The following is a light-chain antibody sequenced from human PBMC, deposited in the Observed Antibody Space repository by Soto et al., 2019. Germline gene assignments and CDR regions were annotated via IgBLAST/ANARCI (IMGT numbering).Light chain of an antibody. CDR2: GAS. CDR1: QSVYNN. V-gene: IGKV3-15*01. CDR3: QKYNNWPPLT. Sequence: EVLMTQSPATVSVSPGDSATLTCRASQSVYNNLAWYQQKPGQAPRLLIYGASTRATGLPVRFSGSGSGTEFTLTISDLQSEDSAVYFCQKYNNWPPLTFGGGNKVEI. J-gene: IGKJ4*01.